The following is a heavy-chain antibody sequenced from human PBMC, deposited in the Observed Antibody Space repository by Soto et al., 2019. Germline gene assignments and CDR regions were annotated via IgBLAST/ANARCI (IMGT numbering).Heavy chain of an antibody. D-gene: IGHD1-26*01. CDR3: ARAFRELLPYYYYGMDV. V-gene: IGHV4-34*01. J-gene: IGHJ6*02. CDR1: GGSFSGYY. Sequence: SETLSLTSAVYGGSFSGYYWSWIRQPPGKGLEWIGEINHSGSTNYNPSLKSRVTISVDTSKNQFSLKLSSVTAADTAVYYCARAFRELLPYYYYGMDVWGQGTTVTVSS. CDR2: INHSGST.